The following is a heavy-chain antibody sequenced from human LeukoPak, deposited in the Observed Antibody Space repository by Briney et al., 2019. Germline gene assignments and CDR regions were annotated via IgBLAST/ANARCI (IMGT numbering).Heavy chain of an antibody. V-gene: IGHV4-59*01. CDR1: GGSISSYY. Sequence: SETLSLTCTVSGGSISSYYWSWIRQPPGTGLEWIGYIYYSGSTNYNPSLKSRVTISVDTSKNQLSLKLSSVTAADTAVYYCARRRKGYSPTMDVWGKGTTVTVSS. J-gene: IGHJ6*03. CDR2: IYYSGST. D-gene: IGHD5-18*01. CDR3: ARRRKGYSPTMDV.